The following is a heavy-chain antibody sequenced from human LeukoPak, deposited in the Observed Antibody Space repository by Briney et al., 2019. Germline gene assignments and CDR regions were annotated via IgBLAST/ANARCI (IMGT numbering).Heavy chain of an antibody. J-gene: IGHJ4*02. Sequence: TSETLSLTCTVSGGSISSSSYYWGWIRQPPGKGLEWIGSIYYSGSTYHNPSLKSRVTISVDTSKNQFSLKLSSVTAADTAVYYCARYMSSGYYYPFNYWGQGTLVTVSS. CDR2: IYYSGST. CDR3: ARYMSSGYYYPFNY. CDR1: GGSISSSSYY. D-gene: IGHD3-22*01. V-gene: IGHV4-39*01.